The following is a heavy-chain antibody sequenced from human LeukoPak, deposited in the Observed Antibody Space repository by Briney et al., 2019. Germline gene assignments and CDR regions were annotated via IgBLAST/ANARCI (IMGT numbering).Heavy chain of an antibody. CDR1: GGTFSSYA. D-gene: IGHD2-15*01. V-gene: IGHV1-69*13. J-gene: IGHJ4*02. CDR3: ARYCSGGSCYSGGWYFDY. CDR2: IIPIFGTA. Sequence: ASVKVSCKASGGTFSSYAISWVRQAPGQGLEWMGGIIPIFGTANYAQKFQGRVTITADESTSTAYMELSSLRSEDTAVYYCARYCSGGSCYSGGWYFDYWGQGTLVTVSS.